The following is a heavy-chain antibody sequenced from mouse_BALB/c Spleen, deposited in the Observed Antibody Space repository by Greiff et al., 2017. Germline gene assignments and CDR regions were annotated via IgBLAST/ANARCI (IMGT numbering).Heavy chain of an antibody. Sequence: QVQLKESGPGLVAPSQSLSITCTVSGFSLTSYGVHWVRQPPGKGLEWLGVIWAGGSTNYNSALMSRLSISKDNSKSQVFLKMNSLQTDDTAMYYCARAGAGKGGFDYWGQGTTRTVSS. CDR2: IWAGGST. J-gene: IGHJ2*01. CDR1: GFSLTSYG. CDR3: ARAGAGKGGFDY. V-gene: IGHV2-9*02. D-gene: IGHD3-3*01.